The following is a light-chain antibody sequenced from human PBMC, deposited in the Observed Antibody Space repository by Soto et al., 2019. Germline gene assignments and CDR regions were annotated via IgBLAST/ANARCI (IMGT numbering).Light chain of an antibody. J-gene: IGKJ2*01. CDR1: QSISNY. CDR2: AAA. CDR3: QQSYSAPRT. Sequence: DIQMTQTPSSLSASVGDRVTITCRASQSISNYLNWYQQKPGKAPKLLIYAAANLRSGVPSRFSCSGSGTDFTLTVSILQPEAFATYYCQQSYSAPRTFGQGTKLEIK. V-gene: IGKV1-39*01.